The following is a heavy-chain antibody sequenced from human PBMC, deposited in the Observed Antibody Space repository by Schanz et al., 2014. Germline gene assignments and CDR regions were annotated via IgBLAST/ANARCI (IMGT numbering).Heavy chain of an antibody. CDR1: GFSFSGFA. V-gene: IGHV3-30*04. CDR3: TRDTDYHFDY. Sequence: QVQLEESGGGVVQPGGSLRLSCVASGFSFSGFAVHWVRQAPGKGLEWVSIVSHDGFTKHYADSVRGRFTISRDNAKNSLYLQMNSLRAEDTAVYYCTRDTDYHFDYWGQGTLVTVSS. D-gene: IGHD4-17*01. CDR2: VSHDGFTK. J-gene: IGHJ4*02.